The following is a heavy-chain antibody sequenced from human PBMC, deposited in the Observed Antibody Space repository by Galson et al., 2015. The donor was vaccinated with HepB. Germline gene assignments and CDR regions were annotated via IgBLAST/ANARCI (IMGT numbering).Heavy chain of an antibody. D-gene: IGHD1-26*01. CDR3: ARPPSEVGASPGDAFDI. CDR2: IYPGDSDT. J-gene: IGHJ3*02. Sequence: QSGAEVKKPGESLKISCKGSGYSFTSYWIGWVRQMPGKGLEWMGIIYPGDSDTRYSPSFQGQVTISADKSISTAYLQWSSLKASATAMYYCARPPSEVGASPGDAFDIWGQGTMVTVSS. V-gene: IGHV5-51*01. CDR1: GYSFTSYW.